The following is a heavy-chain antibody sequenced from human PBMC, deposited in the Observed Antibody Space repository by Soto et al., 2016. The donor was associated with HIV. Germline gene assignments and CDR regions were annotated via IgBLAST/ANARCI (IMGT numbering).Heavy chain of an antibody. CDR3: AKDMGGDYIDAYYYYYMDV. Sequence: EVQLAESGGGLVQPGRSLRLSCAASGFTFDDYAMHWVRQAPGKGLEWASGISWNSGSIGYADSVKGRFTISRDNAKNSLYLQMNSLRAEDMALYYCAKDMGGDYIDAYYYYYMDVWGKGTTVTVSS. CDR2: ISWNSGSI. J-gene: IGHJ6*03. CDR1: GFTFDDYA. V-gene: IGHV3-9*03. D-gene: IGHD4-17*01.